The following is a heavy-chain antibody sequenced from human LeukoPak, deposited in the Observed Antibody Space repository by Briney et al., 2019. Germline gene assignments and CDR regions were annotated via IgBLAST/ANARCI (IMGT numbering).Heavy chain of an antibody. V-gene: IGHV1-18*01. J-gene: IGHJ5*02. CDR1: GYTFTSYG. Sequence: ASVKVSCKASGYTFTSYGISWVRQAPGQGLEWMGWISAYNGNTNYAQKLQGRVAMTTDTSTSTAYMELRSLRSDDTAVYYCARTRPRGTERYYDFWSGSYSWFDPWGQGTLVTVSS. CDR2: ISAYNGNT. CDR3: ARTRPRGTERYYDFWSGSYSWFDP. D-gene: IGHD3-3*01.